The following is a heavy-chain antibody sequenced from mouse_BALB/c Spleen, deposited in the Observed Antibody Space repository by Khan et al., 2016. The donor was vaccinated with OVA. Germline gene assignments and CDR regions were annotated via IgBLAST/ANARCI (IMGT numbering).Heavy chain of an antibody. D-gene: IGHD2-14*01. Sequence: QVQLQQSGAELVKHGASVRLSCKASGYNFSSYYMYWVKQRPGPGLEWIGGLNPSNGGSNFNEKFKTKATLPVDKSSNTAYMQLSSLTAEDSAVCYCTRSRYSNPFAYWGQGTQVTVSA. J-gene: IGHJ3*01. CDR2: LNPSNGGS. CDR1: GYNFSSYY. V-gene: IGHV1S81*02. CDR3: TRSRYSNPFAY.